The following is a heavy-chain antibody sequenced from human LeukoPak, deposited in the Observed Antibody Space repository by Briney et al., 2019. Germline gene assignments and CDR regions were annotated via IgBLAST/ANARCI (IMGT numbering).Heavy chain of an antibody. D-gene: IGHD5-24*01. CDR1: GGSISSSSYY. CDR2: IYYSGST. V-gene: IGHV4-39*01. CDR3: ARHRMRRLQIYYFDY. Sequence: SETLPLTCTVSGGSISSSSYYWGWIRQPPGKGLEWIGSIYYSGSTYYNPSLKSRVTISVDTSKNQFSLKLSSVTAADTAVYYCARHRMRRLQIYYFDYWGQGTLVTVSS. J-gene: IGHJ4*02.